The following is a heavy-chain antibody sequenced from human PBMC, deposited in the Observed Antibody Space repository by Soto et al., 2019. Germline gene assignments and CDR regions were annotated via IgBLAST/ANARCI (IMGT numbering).Heavy chain of an antibody. J-gene: IGHJ6*02. CDR3: ARAYGGFDNGLDV. Sequence: SEPVSLTCTVSGYSIRSYYWTWIRQPPGKGLELIGYIYYSGSTRYNPSLKSRVTISVDMSKNQFSLKLSSVIAADTAVYYCARAYGGFDNGLDVWGQGTAVTVSS. V-gene: IGHV4-59*01. CDR2: IYYSGST. D-gene: IGHD5-12*01. CDR1: GYSIRSYY.